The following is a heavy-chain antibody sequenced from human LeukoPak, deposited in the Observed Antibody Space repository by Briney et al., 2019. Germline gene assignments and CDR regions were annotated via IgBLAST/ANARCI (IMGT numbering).Heavy chain of an antibody. CDR3: ARHLYYDSRDYYYYMDV. J-gene: IGHJ6*03. CDR1: GGSISSRSYY. Sequence: SETLSLTCSVSGGSISSRSYYWGWIRQPPGKGLEWIGSFYYSGNTYYNPSLKGRVTISVDTSKNQFSLRLSSVTAADTAVYHCARHLYYDSRDYYYYMDVWGKGTTVTVSS. V-gene: IGHV4-39*01. CDR2: FYYSGNT. D-gene: IGHD3-3*01.